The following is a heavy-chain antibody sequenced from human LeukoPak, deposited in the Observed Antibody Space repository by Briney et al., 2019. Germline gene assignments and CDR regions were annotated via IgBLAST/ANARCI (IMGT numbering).Heavy chain of an antibody. Sequence: PSETLSLTCTIPSGSISTYYWNWIRQPPGKGLEWIGYISYSGDTNYNPSLKSRLTISVDTSKNQFSLNLSSVTAADTAVYYCARGLPVAGTGGAFDIWGQGTMVTVSS. CDR3: ARGLPVAGTGGAFDI. D-gene: IGHD6-19*01. V-gene: IGHV4-59*01. CDR1: SGSISTYY. CDR2: ISYSGDT. J-gene: IGHJ3*02.